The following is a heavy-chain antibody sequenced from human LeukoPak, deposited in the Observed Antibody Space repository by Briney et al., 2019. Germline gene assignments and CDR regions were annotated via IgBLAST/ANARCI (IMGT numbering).Heavy chain of an antibody. CDR1: GFTFSSYA. D-gene: IGHD6-19*01. Sequence: QPGGSLRHSCAASGFTFSSYAMSWVRQAPGKGLEWVAAISGSGGSTYYADSVKGRFTISRDNSKNTLYLQMNSLRAEDTAVYYCARDRYRLAVAGIDYWGQGTLVTVSS. CDR2: ISGSGGST. V-gene: IGHV3-23*01. CDR3: ARDRYRLAVAGIDY. J-gene: IGHJ4*02.